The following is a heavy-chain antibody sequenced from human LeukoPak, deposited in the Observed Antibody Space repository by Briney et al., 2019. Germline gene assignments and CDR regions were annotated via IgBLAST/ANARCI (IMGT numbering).Heavy chain of an antibody. J-gene: IGHJ4*02. CDR2: INPNSGGT. CDR3: ARDRAAAARGYFDY. Sequence: ASVKVSCKASGYTFTGYYMHWVRQAPGQGLEWMGWINPNSGGTNYAQKFQGRVTMTRDTSISTAYMELRSLRSDDTAVYYCARDRAAAARGYFDYWGQGTLVTVSS. D-gene: IGHD6-13*01. CDR1: GYTFTGYY. V-gene: IGHV1-2*02.